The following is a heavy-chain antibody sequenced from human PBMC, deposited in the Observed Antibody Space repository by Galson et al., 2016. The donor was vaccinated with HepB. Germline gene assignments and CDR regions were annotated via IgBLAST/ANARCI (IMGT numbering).Heavy chain of an antibody. J-gene: IGHJ4*02. CDR2: IYYSGRT. V-gene: IGHV4-39*01. CDR1: GGSIRRDNYY. Sequence: SETLSLTCSVSGGSIRRDNYYWGWIRQTPGRGLEWIGSIYYSGRTYYNPSLRGRLTISLDMSKSQFSLKLTSVTAAETAVYFCARHGDPDQQLVYFDYWGQGALVSVSS. D-gene: IGHD6-13*01. CDR3: ARHGDPDQQLVYFDY.